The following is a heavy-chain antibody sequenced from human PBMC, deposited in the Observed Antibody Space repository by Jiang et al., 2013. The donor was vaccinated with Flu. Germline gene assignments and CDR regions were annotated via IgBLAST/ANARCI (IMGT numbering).Heavy chain of an antibody. CDR1: GAPLNYYY. D-gene: IGHD3-10*01. Sequence: GSGLVKPSEALSLSCTVSGAPLNYYYWAWIRQSPGRGLEWIGYIYYSGSTTYSPSFKSRVAMSVDTSRNQFSLRLSSVTAADTALYYCARYRASGSGSSRYYLDSWGREPWSASP. CDR2: IYYSGST. V-gene: IGHV4-59*01. CDR3: ARYRASGSGSSRYYLDS. J-gene: IGHJ4*02.